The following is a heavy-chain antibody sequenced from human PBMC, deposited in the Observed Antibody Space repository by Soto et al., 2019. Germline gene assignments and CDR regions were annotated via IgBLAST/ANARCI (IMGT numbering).Heavy chain of an antibody. CDR1: GFTFSYSA. CDR3: AKDQYASSLLRGSWDY. Sequence: EVQLLESGGGLVQPGGSLRLSCAASGFTFSYSAMNWVRQAPGKGLEWVSHIGGSGGSTYYTDSVKGRFTICRDKSKNTRYLQMKGLKAEDPPVYYCAKDQYASSLLRGSWDYWGQGTLVTGSS. CDR2: IGGSGGST. J-gene: IGHJ4*02. D-gene: IGHD6-6*01. V-gene: IGHV3-23*01.